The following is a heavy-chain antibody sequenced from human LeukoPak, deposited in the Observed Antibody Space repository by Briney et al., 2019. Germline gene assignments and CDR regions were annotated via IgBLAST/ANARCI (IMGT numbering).Heavy chain of an antibody. D-gene: IGHD3-10*01. Sequence: PGGSLRLSCAASGFTFTTYCMTWFRQAPAKGLEWVGFIRSKPYGETTEYAASVKGRFAISRDDSKNIAYLHMNSLKTEDTAVYYCTRSPHHFELWFGDFNLARFDPWGQGTLVTVSS. CDR1: GFTFTTYC. V-gene: IGHV3-49*03. CDR3: TRSPHHFELWFGDFNLARFDP. CDR2: IRSKPYGETT. J-gene: IGHJ5*02.